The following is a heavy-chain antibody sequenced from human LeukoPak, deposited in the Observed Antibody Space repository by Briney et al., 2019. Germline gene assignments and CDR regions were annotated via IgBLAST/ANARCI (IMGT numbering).Heavy chain of an antibody. CDR3: ARGVEPLAANTLAY. J-gene: IGHJ4*02. CDR2: LYSDGNT. D-gene: IGHD1-14*01. CDR1: GFTVITND. V-gene: IGHV3-53*01. Sequence: GGSLRLSCASSGFTVITNDRTWVRQAPGKGLEWVSVLYSDGNTKYADSVQGRFTISRDNSKNTLYLEMNSLSPDDTAVYYCARGVEPLAANTLAYWGQGTLVTVSS.